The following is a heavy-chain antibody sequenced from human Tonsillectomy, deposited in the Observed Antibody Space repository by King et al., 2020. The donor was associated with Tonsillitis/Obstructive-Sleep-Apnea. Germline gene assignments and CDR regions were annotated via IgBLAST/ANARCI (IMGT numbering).Heavy chain of an antibody. Sequence: VQLVESGGGLVQPGGSLRLSCAASGFTFSSYAMSWVRQAPGKGLERVSAISGSGGSTYYADSVKGRFTISRDNSKNTLYLQMDSLRAEDTAVYYCASNRPPWYYFDYWGQGTLVTVSS. D-gene: IGHD2-8*02. CDR3: ASNRPPWYYFDY. J-gene: IGHJ4*02. V-gene: IGHV3-23*04. CDR2: ISGSGGST. CDR1: GFTFSSYA.